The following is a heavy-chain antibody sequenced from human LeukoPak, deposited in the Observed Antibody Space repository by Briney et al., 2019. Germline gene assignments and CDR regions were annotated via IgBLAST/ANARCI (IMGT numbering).Heavy chain of an antibody. J-gene: IGHJ4*02. Sequence: GGSLKLSCAASGFTFSGSAMHWVRQASGKGLEWVGRIRSKANSYATAYAASVKGRFTISRDDSKNTAYLQMNSLKTEDTAVYYCTRHSEQYYDFWSGYSGDYWGQGTLVTVPS. CDR3: TRHSEQYYDFWSGYSGDY. CDR2: IRSKANSYAT. D-gene: IGHD3-3*01. CDR1: GFTFSGSA. V-gene: IGHV3-73*01.